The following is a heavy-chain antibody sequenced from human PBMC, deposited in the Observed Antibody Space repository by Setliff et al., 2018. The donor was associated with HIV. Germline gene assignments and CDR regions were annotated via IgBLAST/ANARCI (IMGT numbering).Heavy chain of an antibody. CDR3: ARDPPGSGFHLDY. Sequence: GGSLRLSCAASGFTFSSYGMHWVRQAPGMGLEWVAMIWADEITKFYADSVKGRFTISRDNSKNTMYLQMNTLRVEDTAVYYCARDPPGSGFHLDYWGQGTPVTV. CDR2: IWADEITK. J-gene: IGHJ4*02. D-gene: IGHD5-12*01. CDR1: GFTFSSYG. V-gene: IGHV3-33*08.